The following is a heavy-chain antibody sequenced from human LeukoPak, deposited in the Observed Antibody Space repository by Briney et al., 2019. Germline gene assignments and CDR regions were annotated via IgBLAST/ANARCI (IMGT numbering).Heavy chain of an antibody. Sequence: GGSLRLSCAASGFTFSSYPMTWVRQAPGKGPEWVSFISDSGGITYYADSVKGRFTISRDNSKNTLYLQMNSLRAEDTAVYYCAKNTQYSGYYDCWGQGTLVTVSS. V-gene: IGHV3-23*01. CDR2: ISDSGGIT. CDR1: GFTFSSYP. CDR3: AKNTQYSGYYDC. J-gene: IGHJ4*02. D-gene: IGHD6-6*01.